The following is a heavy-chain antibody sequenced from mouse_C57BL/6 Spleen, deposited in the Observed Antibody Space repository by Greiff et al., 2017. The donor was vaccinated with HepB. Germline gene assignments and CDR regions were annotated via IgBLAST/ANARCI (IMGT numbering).Heavy chain of an antibody. J-gene: IGHJ3*01. CDR1: GYTFTDYE. CDR3: TRGRAYYSNYGGWFAY. CDR2: IDPETGGT. D-gene: IGHD2-5*01. V-gene: IGHV1-15*01. Sequence: QVQLQQSGAELVRPGASVTLSCKASGYTFTDYEMHWVKQTPVHGLEWIGAIDPETGGTAYNQKFKGKAILTADKSSSTAYMELRSLTSEDSAVYYCTRGRAYYSNYGGWFAYWGQGTLVTVSA.